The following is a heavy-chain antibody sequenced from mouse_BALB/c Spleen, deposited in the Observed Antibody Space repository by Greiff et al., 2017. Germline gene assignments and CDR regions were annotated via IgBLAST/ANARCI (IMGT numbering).Heavy chain of an antibody. D-gene: IGHD4-1*02. J-gene: IGHJ4*01. Sequence: VQLQQSGAELARPGASVKMSCKASGYTFTSYTMHWVKQRPGQGLEWIGYINPSSGYTNYNQKFKDKATLTADKSSSTAYMQLSSLTSEDSAVYYCASNWDYAMDYWGQGTSVTVSS. CDR1: GYTFTSYT. V-gene: IGHV1-4*01. CDR3: ASNWDYAMDY. CDR2: INPSSGYT.